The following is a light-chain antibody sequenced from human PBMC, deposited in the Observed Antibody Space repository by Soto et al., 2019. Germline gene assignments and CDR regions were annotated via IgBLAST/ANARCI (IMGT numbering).Light chain of an antibody. V-gene: IGKV1-27*01. Sequence: DIQMTQSPSSLSASVGDIVSITCRASQGISSYLAWYQQKPGKVPKLLIYAASTLHSGVPSRFSGSGSGTDFTLTISSLQPEDVASYFCQNYNSVPRTFGQGTRVEIK. CDR1: QGISSY. CDR3: QNYNSVPRT. CDR2: AAS. J-gene: IGKJ1*01.